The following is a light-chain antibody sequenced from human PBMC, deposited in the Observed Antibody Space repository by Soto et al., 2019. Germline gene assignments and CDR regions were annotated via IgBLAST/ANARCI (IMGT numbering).Light chain of an antibody. V-gene: IGLV1-40*01. CDR2: ADK. J-gene: IGLJ1*01. CDR3: QSFDNGRLASV. CDR1: SSNAAPADA. Sequence: QSVLTHPSSVTWAPGQRVNISSHGASSNAAPADAVLGYQHIPAKAPKLLLDADKSRHSEVPGRFTASKSGTSASQAITDLLAEDEADYYFQSFDNGRLASVCGTGTKVTVL.